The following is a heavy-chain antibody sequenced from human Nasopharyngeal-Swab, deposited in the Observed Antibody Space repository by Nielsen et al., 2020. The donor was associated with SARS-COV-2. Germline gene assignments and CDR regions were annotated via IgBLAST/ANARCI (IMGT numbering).Heavy chain of an antibody. D-gene: IGHD5-18*01. V-gene: IGHV1-18*04. CDR2: ISAYNGNT. CDR3: ARVPGYSYGPGYGY. J-gene: IGHJ4*02. Sequence: ASVQVSCKASGYTFTSYGISWVRQAPGQGLEWVGWISAYNGNTNYAQKLQGRVTMTTDTSTSTAYMELRSLRSDDTAVYYCARVPGYSYGPGYGYWGQGTLVTVSS. CDR1: GYTFTSYG.